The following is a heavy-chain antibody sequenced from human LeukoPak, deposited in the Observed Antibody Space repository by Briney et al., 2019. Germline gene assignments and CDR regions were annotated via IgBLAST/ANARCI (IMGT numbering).Heavy chain of an antibody. D-gene: IGHD6-19*01. CDR3: AKVSGWSWFDY. J-gene: IGHJ4*02. Sequence: GGSLRLSCAASGFTFSTYNMNWVRQAPGKGLEWLSYIGSGSSPIYYADSVRGRFTISRDNAKNSLYLQMNSLRAEDTAVYYCAKVSGWSWFDYWGQGTLVTVSS. CDR2: IGSGSSPI. CDR1: GFTFSTYN. V-gene: IGHV3-48*01.